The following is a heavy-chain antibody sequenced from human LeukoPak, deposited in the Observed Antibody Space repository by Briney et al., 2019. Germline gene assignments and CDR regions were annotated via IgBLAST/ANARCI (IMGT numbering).Heavy chain of an antibody. V-gene: IGHV4-61*02. CDR2: LSSSGGT. CDR1: GFSITSGTFY. J-gene: IGHJ1*01. D-gene: IGHD6-13*01. Sequence: SETLFLTCDVSGFSITSGTFYWSWIRQSAGKGLEWIGRLSSSGGTTDNPSLQNRVTISRDTSQNQLFLTLTSVTAADTALYYCTRGTSWFFTNWGQGILVTVSS. CDR3: TRGTSWFFTN.